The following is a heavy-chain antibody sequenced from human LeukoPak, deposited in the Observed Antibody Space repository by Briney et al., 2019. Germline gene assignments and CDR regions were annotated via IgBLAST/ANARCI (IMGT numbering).Heavy chain of an antibody. CDR3: ARLVGGPYYYDSGAPRTFGV. CDR2: IRYDGSNK. CDR1: GFTFSSYG. D-gene: IGHD3-22*01. J-gene: IGHJ3*01. V-gene: IGHV3-30*02. Sequence: PGGSLRLSCAASGFTFSSYGMHWVRQAPGKGLEWVAFIRYDGSNKYYADSVKGRFTISRDNSKNTLFLQMNSLRVEDTAVYYCARLVGGPYYYDSGAPRTFGVWGQGTMVTVSS.